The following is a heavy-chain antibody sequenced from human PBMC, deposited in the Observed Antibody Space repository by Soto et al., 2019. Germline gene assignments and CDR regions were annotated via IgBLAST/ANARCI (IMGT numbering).Heavy chain of an antibody. D-gene: IGHD4-17*01. Sequence: EVQLLESGGGLVQPGGSLRLSCAASGFTFSSYAMSWVRQAPGKGLEWVSAISGSGGSTYYADSVKGRFTISRDNSKNTLYLQMNSLRAEDTAVYYCASLYYGDYRFDYWGQGTLVTVSS. CDR2: ISGSGGST. CDR3: ASLYYGDYRFDY. J-gene: IGHJ4*02. V-gene: IGHV3-23*01. CDR1: GFTFSSYA.